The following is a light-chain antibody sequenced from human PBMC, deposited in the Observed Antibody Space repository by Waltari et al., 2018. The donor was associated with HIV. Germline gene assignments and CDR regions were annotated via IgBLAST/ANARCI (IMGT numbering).Light chain of an antibody. CDR2: RNY. J-gene: IGLJ2*01. V-gene: IGLV1-47*01. CDR1: TSTIGRSY. CDR3: AAWDHDLSAVL. Sequence: QSVLTQAPSTSETPGQRVTISCSGSTSTIGRSYVYWYHQLPGTAPKLLIYRNYQRPSGVPDRFSGSKSGTSASRAISGLRPEDEGDYFCAAWDHDLSAVLFGGGTKLTVL.